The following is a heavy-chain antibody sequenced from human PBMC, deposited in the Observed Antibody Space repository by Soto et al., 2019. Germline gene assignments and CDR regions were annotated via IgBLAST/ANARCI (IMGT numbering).Heavy chain of an antibody. CDR3: ATRITVFGLLIPPFDP. CDR2: INHTGGT. V-gene: IGHV4-34*02. CDR1: GGSVNGYY. J-gene: IGHJ5*02. D-gene: IGHD3-3*01. Sequence: QVHLQQWGAGLLKPSETLSLTCAVYGGSVNGYYWNWIRQPPGKGLAWIGEINHTGGTHYNPSLKSRVTMSVDTTKNQFSLMLSSGTAADTAIYCCATRITVFGLLIPPFDPWGQGTQVTVSS.